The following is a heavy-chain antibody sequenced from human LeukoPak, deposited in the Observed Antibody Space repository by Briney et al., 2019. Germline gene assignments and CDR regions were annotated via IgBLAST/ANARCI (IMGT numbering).Heavy chain of an antibody. CDR2: ISSSSSTI. J-gene: IGHJ5*02. D-gene: IGHD6-19*01. CDR3: ARGGRKAVAGTPNWFDP. CDR1: GFTFSSYS. V-gene: IGHV3-48*01. Sequence: GGSLRLSCAASGFTFSSYSMNWVRQAPGKGLEWVSYISSSSSTIYYADSVKGRFTISRDNAKNSLYLQMNSLGAEDTAVYYCARGGRKAVAGTPNWFDPWGQGTLVTVSS.